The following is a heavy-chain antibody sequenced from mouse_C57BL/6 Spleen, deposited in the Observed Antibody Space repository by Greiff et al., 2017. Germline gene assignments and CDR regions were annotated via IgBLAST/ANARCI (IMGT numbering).Heavy chain of an antibody. Sequence: EVQVVESGGGLVKPGGSLKLSCAASGFTFSSYAMSWVRQTPEKRLEWVATISDGGSYTYYPDNVKGRFTISRDNAKNNLYLQMSHLKSEDTAMYYCARGVYYDYSFDYWGQGTTLTVSS. CDR3: ARGVYYDYSFDY. D-gene: IGHD2-4*01. V-gene: IGHV5-4*01. J-gene: IGHJ2*01. CDR1: GFTFSSYA. CDR2: ISDGGSYT.